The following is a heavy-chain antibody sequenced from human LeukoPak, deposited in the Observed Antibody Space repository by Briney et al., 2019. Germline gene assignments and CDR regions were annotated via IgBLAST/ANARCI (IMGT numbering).Heavy chain of an antibody. CDR3: ARHLANMGEYSGSYIAFDI. Sequence: SETLSLTCTVSGGSISSSSYYWGWIRQPPGKGLEWIGSIYYSGSTYYNPSLKSRVTISVDTSKNQFSLKLSSVTAADTAVYYCARHLANMGEYSGSYIAFDIWGQGTMVTVSS. CDR2: IYYSGST. V-gene: IGHV4-39*01. J-gene: IGHJ3*02. CDR1: GGSISSSSYY. D-gene: IGHD1-26*01.